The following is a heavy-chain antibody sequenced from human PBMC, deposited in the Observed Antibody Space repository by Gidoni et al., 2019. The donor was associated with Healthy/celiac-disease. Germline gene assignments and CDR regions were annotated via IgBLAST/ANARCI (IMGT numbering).Heavy chain of an antibody. CDR2: INPSGGST. J-gene: IGHJ6*03. CDR1: GYTFTSYS. Sequence: QVQLVQSGAEVKKPGASVKVSCKASGYTFTSYSIPWLRQAPGQGLEWMGIINPSGGSTSYAQKFQGRVTMTRDTSTSTVYMELSSLRSEDTAVYYCARALRDCSSTSCYTTYYYYYYMDVWGKGTTVTVSS. V-gene: IGHV1-46*01. D-gene: IGHD2-2*01. CDR3: ARALRDCSSTSCYTTYYYYYYMDV.